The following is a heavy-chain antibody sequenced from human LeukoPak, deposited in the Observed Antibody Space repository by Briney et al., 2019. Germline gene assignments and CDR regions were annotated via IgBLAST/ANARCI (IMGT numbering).Heavy chain of an antibody. CDR3: ARDLEGEGGATPYAFDI. CDR1: GGTFSSYA. D-gene: IGHD1-26*01. J-gene: IGHJ3*02. V-gene: IGHV1-69*05. CDR2: IIPIFGTA. Sequence: SVKVSCKASGGTFSSYAIGWVRQAPGQGLEWMGGIIPIFGTANYAQKFQGRVTITTDESTSTAYMELSSLRSDDTAVYYCARDLEGEGGATPYAFDIWGQGTMITVSS.